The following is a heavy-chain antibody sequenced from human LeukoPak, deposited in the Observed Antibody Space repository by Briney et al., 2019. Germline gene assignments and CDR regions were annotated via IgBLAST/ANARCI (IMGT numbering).Heavy chain of an antibody. Sequence: GASVKVSCKASGYTFISYGISWVRQAPGQGLEWMGRISPYNGNTNYAQKFQGRVTVTTDTSTSTAYMELRSLRSDDTAVYYCARKVGATDYWGQGTLVTVSS. D-gene: IGHD1-26*01. J-gene: IGHJ4*02. CDR3: ARKVGATDY. V-gene: IGHV1-18*01. CDR2: ISPYNGNT. CDR1: GYTFISYG.